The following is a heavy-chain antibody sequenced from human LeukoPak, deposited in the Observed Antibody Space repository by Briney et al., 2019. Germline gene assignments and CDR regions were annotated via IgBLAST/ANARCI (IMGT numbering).Heavy chain of an antibody. Sequence: VASVKVSCKASGGTFSSYAISWVRQAPGQGLEWMGGIIPIFGTANYAQKFQGRVTITADESTSTAYMELSSLRSEDTAVYYCARARGEYSSGWLYYFDSWGQGTLVTVSS. J-gene: IGHJ4*02. V-gene: IGHV1-69*13. CDR3: ARARGEYSSGWLYYFDS. D-gene: IGHD6-19*01. CDR2: IIPIFGTA. CDR1: GGTFSSYA.